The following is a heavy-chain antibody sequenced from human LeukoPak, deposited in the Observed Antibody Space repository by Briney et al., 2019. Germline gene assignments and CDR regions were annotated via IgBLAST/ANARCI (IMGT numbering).Heavy chain of an antibody. CDR1: GGSISSSSYY. Sequence: PSETLSLTCTVSGGSISSSSYYWGWIRQPPGKGLEWIGSIYYSGSTYYNPSLKSRVTISVDTSKNQFSLKLSSVTAADTAVYYCARQAFYYDFWSGYHKDNYYYYMDVWGKGTTVTVSS. J-gene: IGHJ6*03. V-gene: IGHV4-39*01. CDR2: IYYSGST. CDR3: ARQAFYYDFWSGYHKDNYYYYMDV. D-gene: IGHD3-3*01.